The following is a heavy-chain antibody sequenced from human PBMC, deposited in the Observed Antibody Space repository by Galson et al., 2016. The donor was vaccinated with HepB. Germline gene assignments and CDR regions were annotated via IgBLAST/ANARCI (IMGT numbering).Heavy chain of an antibody. CDR3: ATSSRGYSGYAVNWFDP. D-gene: IGHD5-12*01. CDR1: GGSFSGYY. V-gene: IGHV4-34*01. J-gene: IGHJ5*02. CDR2: INHSGST. Sequence: TLSLTCAVYGGSFSGYYWSWIRQPPGKGLEWIGEINHSGSTNYNPSLKSRVTISVDTSKNQFSLKLSSVTAADTAVYYCATSSRGYSGYAVNWFDPWGQGTLVTVSS.